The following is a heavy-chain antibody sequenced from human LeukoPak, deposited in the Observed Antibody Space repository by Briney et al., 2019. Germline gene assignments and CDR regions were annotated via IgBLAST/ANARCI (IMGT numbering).Heavy chain of an antibody. CDR1: GFTFSTYS. CDR2: ISSSSSTI. D-gene: IGHD3-22*01. Sequence: GGSLRLSCAASGFTFSTYSMNWVRQAPGKGLEWVSYISSSSSTIFYADSVKGRFTISRDNAKNSLYLQMNSLRAEDTAVYYCARDPHYYDSGGYVARQVAGWENYWGQGTLVTVSS. V-gene: IGHV3-48*01. CDR3: ARDPHYYDSGGYVARQVAGWENY. J-gene: IGHJ4*02.